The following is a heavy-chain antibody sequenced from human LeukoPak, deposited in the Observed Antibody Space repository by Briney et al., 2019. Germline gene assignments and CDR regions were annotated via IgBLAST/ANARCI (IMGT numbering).Heavy chain of an antibody. D-gene: IGHD6-19*01. CDR1: GYTFTGYY. CDR2: INPNSGGT. J-gene: IGHJ6*03. V-gene: IGHV1-2*02. Sequence: GASVKVSCKASGYTFTGYYMHWVRQAPGQGLEWMGWINPNSGGTNYAQKFQGRVTMTRDTSISTAYMELSRLRSDDTAVYYCARAVRAVAGTGWSPIKNYYYYMDVWGKGTTVTISS. CDR3: ARAVRAVAGTGWSPIKNYYYYMDV.